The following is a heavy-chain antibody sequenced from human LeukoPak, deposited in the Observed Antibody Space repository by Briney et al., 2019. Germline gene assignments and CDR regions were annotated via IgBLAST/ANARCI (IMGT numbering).Heavy chain of an antibody. V-gene: IGHV3-7*01. CDR1: GFTFSNYW. Sequence: GGSLRLSCAASGFTFSNYWMSWVRQAPGKGLEWVANIKQDGSEKYYVDSVKGRFTISRDNAKNSLYLQMNSLRAEDTAVYYCARDWVDSSGYYYGAFDIWRQGTMVTVSS. CDR3: ARDWVDSSGYYYGAFDI. J-gene: IGHJ3*02. D-gene: IGHD3-22*01. CDR2: IKQDGSEK.